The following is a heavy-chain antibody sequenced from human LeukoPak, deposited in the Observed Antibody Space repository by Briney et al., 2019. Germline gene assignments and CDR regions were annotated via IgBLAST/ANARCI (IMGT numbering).Heavy chain of an antibody. V-gene: IGHV5-10-1*01. CDR2: IDPSDSYT. CDR1: GHSFTSYW. Sequence: KYGESLKISCKGSGHSFTSYWISWVRQMPGKGLEWMGTIDPSDSYTNYSPSFQGHVTISADKSISTAYLQWSSLKASDTAMYYCARSWGIAAAGFDYWGQGTLVTVSS. J-gene: IGHJ4*02. CDR3: ARSWGIAAAGFDY. D-gene: IGHD6-13*01.